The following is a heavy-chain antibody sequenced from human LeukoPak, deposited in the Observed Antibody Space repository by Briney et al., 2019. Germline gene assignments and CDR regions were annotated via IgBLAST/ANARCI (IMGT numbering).Heavy chain of an antibody. Sequence: SGGSLRLSCVAFGLTFSSYAMNWVRQAPGKGLQWVSSISGSGGTTYIADSVKGRFTISRDNSKNTLFLEMNSLRVEDTALYYCAKGAVESLDYYFYMEVWGTGTTVTVSS. CDR1: GLTFSSYA. V-gene: IGHV3-23*01. CDR3: AKGAVESLDYYFYMEV. CDR2: ISGSGGTT. J-gene: IGHJ6*03.